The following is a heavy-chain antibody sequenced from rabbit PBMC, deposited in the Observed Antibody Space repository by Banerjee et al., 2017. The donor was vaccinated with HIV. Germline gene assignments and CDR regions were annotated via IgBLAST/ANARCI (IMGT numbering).Heavy chain of an antibody. CDR1: GFDFSSSYW. V-gene: IGHV1S40*01. Sequence: QSLEESGGGLVQPGGSLKLSCKASGFDFSSSYWMTWVRQAPGKGLEWIACINTSTGNTVCASWGKGRFTNSTTSSTTVILHMTSLAAADTASYFCARAGIGYRQFDLWGPGTLVTVS. D-gene: IGHD7-1*01. CDR3: ARAGIGYRQFDL. J-gene: IGHJ4*01. CDR2: INTSTGNT.